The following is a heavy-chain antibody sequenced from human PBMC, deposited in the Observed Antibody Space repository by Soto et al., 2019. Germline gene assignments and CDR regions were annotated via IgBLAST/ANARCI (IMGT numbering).Heavy chain of an antibody. V-gene: IGHV3-30-3*01. J-gene: IGHJ4*02. Sequence: PGGSLRLSCAASGFTFSSYAMHWVRQAPGKGLEWVAVISYDGSNKYYADSVKGRFTISRDNSKNTLYLQMNSLRAEDTAVYYCARDCSSTSCYILGYWGQGTLVTVS. CDR3: ARDCSSTSCYILGY. CDR2: ISYDGSNK. D-gene: IGHD2-2*02. CDR1: GFTFSSYA.